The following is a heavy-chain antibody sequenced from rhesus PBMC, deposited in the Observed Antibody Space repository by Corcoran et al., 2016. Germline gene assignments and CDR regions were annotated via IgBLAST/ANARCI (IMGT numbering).Heavy chain of an antibody. V-gene: IGHV4-65*01. J-gene: IGHJ4*01. Sequence: QVQLQESGPGLVKPSETLSLTCAVSGGSISSSNWCTWIRQPPGKGLEWIGYISGSSGSTYYNPSLKSRVTISTDTSKNQFSLKLSSVTAADTAVYYCASRFSNSNPLFYWGQGVLVTVSS. D-gene: IGHD4-23*01. CDR3: ASRFSNSNPLFY. CDR1: GGSISSSNW. CDR2: ISGSSGST.